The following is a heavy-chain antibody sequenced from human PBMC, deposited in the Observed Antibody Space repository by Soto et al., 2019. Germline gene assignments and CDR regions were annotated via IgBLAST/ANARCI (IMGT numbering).Heavy chain of an antibody. V-gene: IGHV1-69*01. J-gene: IGHJ5*02. CDR2: IIPIFGTA. Sequence: QVQLVQSGAEVKKPGSSVKVSCKASGGTFSSYAISWVRQAPGQGLEWMGGIIPIFGTANYAQKFQGRVTITADESTSTAYMELSSLRSEDTAVYYCARERAEGSYSNGNWFDPWGQGTLVTVSS. CDR1: GGTFSSYA. CDR3: ARERAEGSYSNGNWFDP. D-gene: IGHD3-10*01.